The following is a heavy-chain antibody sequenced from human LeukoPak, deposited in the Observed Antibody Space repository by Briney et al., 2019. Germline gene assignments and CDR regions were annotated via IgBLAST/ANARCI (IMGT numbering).Heavy chain of an antibody. V-gene: IGHV1-18*01. CDR2: ISANTGKT. CDR1: GYTFATYG. Sequence: ASVKVSCKASGYTFATYGFCWVRQAPGHGHEWMGWISANTGKTDYARKFQGRVTMTTDTSTSTAYMELRSLRPDDTAVYYCAKVAGDRMDYWGQGTLLTVSS. CDR3: AKVAGDRMDY. J-gene: IGHJ4*02. D-gene: IGHD6-13*01.